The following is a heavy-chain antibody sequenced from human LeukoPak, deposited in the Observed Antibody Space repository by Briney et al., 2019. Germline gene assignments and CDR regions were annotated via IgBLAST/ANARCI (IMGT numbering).Heavy chain of an antibody. D-gene: IGHD3-22*01. CDR2: IKQDGSER. Sequence: GGSLRLSCAASGFTFSSYWMSWVRQAPGKGLEWVANIKQDGSERYYVDSVKGRFTISRDNAKNSLYLQMNSLRAEDTAVYYCARDEYYDSSGYTPLGYWGQGTLVTVSS. CDR3: ARDEYYDSSGYTPLGY. CDR1: GFTFSSYW. J-gene: IGHJ4*02. V-gene: IGHV3-7*01.